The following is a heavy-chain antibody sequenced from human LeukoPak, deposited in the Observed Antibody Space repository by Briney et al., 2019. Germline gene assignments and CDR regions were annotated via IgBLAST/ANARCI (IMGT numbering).Heavy chain of an antibody. V-gene: IGHV5-51*01. J-gene: IGHJ6*02. CDR1: GYSFTSYW. CDR3: ARHGYNLSPYYGMDV. D-gene: IGHD5-24*01. CDR2: IYPGDSDT. Sequence: GESLEISCKGSGYSFTSYWIGWVRRMPGKGLEWMGIIYPGDSDTRYSPSFQGQVTISADKSISAAYLQWSSLKASDTAMYYCARHGYNLSPYYGMDVWGQGTTVTASS.